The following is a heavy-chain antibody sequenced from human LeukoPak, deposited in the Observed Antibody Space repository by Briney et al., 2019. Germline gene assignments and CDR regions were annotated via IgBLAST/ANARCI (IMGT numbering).Heavy chain of an antibody. Sequence: PGGSLRLSCAASGFTFSSYAMSWVRQAPGKGLEWVSAISGSGGSTYYADSVKGRFTISRDNSKNTLYLQMNSLRAEDTAVYYCAKDYRPAFYGSGSYQPYYYYGMDVWGQGTTVTVSS. J-gene: IGHJ6*02. CDR2: ISGSGGST. D-gene: IGHD3-10*01. CDR1: GFTFSSYA. CDR3: AKDYRPAFYGSGSYQPYYYYGMDV. V-gene: IGHV3-23*01.